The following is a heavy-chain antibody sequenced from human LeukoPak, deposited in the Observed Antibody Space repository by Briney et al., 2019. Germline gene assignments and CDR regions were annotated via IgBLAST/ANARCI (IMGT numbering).Heavy chain of an antibody. CDR1: GGSISSYY. CDR2: IYYSGST. CDR3: ARSSESYYSSGSYSYYFDY. J-gene: IGHJ4*02. Sequence: SETLSLTCTVSGGSISSYYWSWIRQPPGKGLEWIGYIYYSGSTHYNPSLRSRVTISVDTSKNQFSLKLRSVTAADTAVYYCARSSESYYSSGSYSYYFDYWGQGTLVTVSS. V-gene: IGHV4-59*01. D-gene: IGHD3-22*01.